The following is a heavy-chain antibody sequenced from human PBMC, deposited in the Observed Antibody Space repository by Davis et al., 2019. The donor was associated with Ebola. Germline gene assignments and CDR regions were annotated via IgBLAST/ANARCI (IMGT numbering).Heavy chain of an antibody. CDR2: LGTSADT. Sequence: GESLKISCAASGFTFSSYDMHWVRQAPGKGLEWVSTLGTSADTYYVDSVKGRFTISRDNSKNTLYLQMNGLRVEDTAIYYCAKDTSNIWFDVWGKGTTVTVSS. V-gene: IGHV3-23*01. D-gene: IGHD3-9*01. CDR3: AKDTSNIWFDV. CDR1: GFTFSSYD. J-gene: IGHJ6*04.